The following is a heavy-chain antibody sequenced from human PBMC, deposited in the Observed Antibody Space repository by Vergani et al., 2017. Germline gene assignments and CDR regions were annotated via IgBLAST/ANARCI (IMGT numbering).Heavy chain of an antibody. CDR2: IYTSGAT. D-gene: IGHD2-21*01. CDR1: GGSFSTGGQS. CDR3: ARDGGEYDKDALGV. Sequence: QVQLQESGPGLVKPSQTLSLTCTVSGGSFSTGGQSWTWLRQSAGKGLEWIGHIYTSGATNYNPPLRSRANMSVDASKKQFSLKLTSVTAADTAVYYCARDGGEYDKDALGVWGQGEKVTVTS. J-gene: IGHJ3*01. V-gene: IGHV4-61*02.